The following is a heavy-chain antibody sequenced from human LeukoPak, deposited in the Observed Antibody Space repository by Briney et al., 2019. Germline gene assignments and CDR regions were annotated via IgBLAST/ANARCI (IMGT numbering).Heavy chain of an antibody. CDR2: MNPNSGYT. Sequence: ASVKVSCKASAYIVTTYDTNWVRQATGHGLEWMGWMNPNSGYTVYAQKFQGRVTLTRNTSISTAYMELSSLRSEDTAVYYCATGYPPPTTITTYNYYYMDVWGKGTMVTVSS. CDR1: AYIVTTYD. CDR3: ATGYPPPTTITTYNYYYMDV. D-gene: IGHD4-11*01. J-gene: IGHJ6*03. V-gene: IGHV1-8*03.